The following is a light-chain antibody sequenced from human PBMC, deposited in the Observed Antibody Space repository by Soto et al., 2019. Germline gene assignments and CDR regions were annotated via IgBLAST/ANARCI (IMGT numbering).Light chain of an antibody. CDR3: QQYNSWPLT. Sequence: EVVLTQSPVTLALSPGERSTLSCRASQSFRGLLAWYQQKPGQAPRLLIYDASTRATGIPVRFRGSGSGTEFTLTISSLQSEDSAVYYCQQYNSWPLTFGGGTKVEI. J-gene: IGKJ4*01. CDR2: DAS. CDR1: QSFRGL. V-gene: IGKV3-15*01.